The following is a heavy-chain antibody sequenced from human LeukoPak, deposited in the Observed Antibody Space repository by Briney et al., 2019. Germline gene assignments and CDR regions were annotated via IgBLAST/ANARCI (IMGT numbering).Heavy chain of an antibody. CDR1: GITLSSYG. CDR2: IEPSGGPT. J-gene: IGHJ6*03. D-gene: IGHD2-15*01. CDR3: AESGGGCSGGSCYSPYYYYMDV. V-gene: IGHV3-23*01. Sequence: GGSLRLSCVASGITLSSYGMSWVRQSPGKGLEWVSGIEPSGGPTYYADSVKGRFTISRDNSKNTLYLQMNSLRAEDTAVYYCAESGGGCSGGSCYSPYYYYMDVWGKGTTVTVSS.